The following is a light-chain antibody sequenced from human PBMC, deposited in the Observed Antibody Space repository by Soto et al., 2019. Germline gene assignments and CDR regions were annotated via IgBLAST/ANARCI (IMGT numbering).Light chain of an antibody. V-gene: IGKV3-15*01. J-gene: IGKJ1*01. CDR2: GAS. CDR1: QSVNNN. Sequence: EIVMTQSPATLSVSPGERATLSCRASQSVNNNLAWYQQKPGQAPRLLIYGASTRATGIPARFSGSVSGSDFTLTISRLQSEDFAIYYCQQYNNWWTFGQGTKVVIK. CDR3: QQYNNWWT.